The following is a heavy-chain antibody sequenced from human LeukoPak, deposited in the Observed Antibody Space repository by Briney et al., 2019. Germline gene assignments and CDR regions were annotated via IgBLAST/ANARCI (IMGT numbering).Heavy chain of an antibody. CDR2: IYYSGST. Sequence: KPSETLSLTCTVSGGSISSYYWSWIRQPPGKGLEWIGYIYYSGSTNYNPSLKSRVTISVDTSKNQFSLKLSSVTAADTAVYYCARAGGEYYGSGSYPPYYFDYWGQGTLVTVSS. V-gene: IGHV4-59*01. D-gene: IGHD3-10*01. CDR3: ARAGGEYYGSGSYPPYYFDY. CDR1: GGSISSYY. J-gene: IGHJ4*02.